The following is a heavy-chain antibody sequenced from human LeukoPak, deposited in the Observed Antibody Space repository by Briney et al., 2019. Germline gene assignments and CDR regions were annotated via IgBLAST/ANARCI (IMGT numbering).Heavy chain of an antibody. D-gene: IGHD5-18*01. J-gene: IGHJ3*02. V-gene: IGHV3-30*02. CDR2: IRNDGSKK. CDR1: GFTFTSYG. CDR3: VKGYRRGYGYGHSRDAFDI. Sequence: GGSLRLSCAPSGFTFTSYGMYWVRQAPGKGLEWVAFIRNDGSKKYYADSMKGRFTISRDTPKNTLYLQMNSVRTADTAVYYCVKGYRRGYGYGHSRDAFDIWGQGTVVTVSS.